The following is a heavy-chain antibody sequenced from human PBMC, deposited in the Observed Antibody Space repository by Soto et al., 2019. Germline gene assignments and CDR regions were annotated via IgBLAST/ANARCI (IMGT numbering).Heavy chain of an antibody. D-gene: IGHD3-16*02. CDR2: ISGSGGST. CDR3: AKDGGYDYIWGSYRRWLTEKQFDY. J-gene: IGHJ4*02. Sequence: GGSLRLSCAASGFTFSSYAMSWFRQAPGKGMEWVSAISGSGGSTYYADSVKGRFTISRDNSKNTLYLQMNSLRAEDTAVYYCAKDGGYDYIWGSYRRWLTEKQFDYWGQGTLVTVSS. V-gene: IGHV3-23*01. CDR1: GFTFSSYA.